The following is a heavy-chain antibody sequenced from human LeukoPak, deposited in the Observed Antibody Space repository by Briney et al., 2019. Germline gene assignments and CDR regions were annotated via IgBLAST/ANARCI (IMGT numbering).Heavy chain of an antibody. Sequence: SETLSLTCAVYGGSSSVYNWRWIRQPPGKGLEWIGSLYYSGRAYYNPSLKSRVTISVDTSKNQFSLKLSSVTAADTAVYYCARDGLVRGIIYWGQGTLVTASS. V-gene: IGHV4-34*01. CDR3: ARDGLVRGIIY. J-gene: IGHJ4*02. D-gene: IGHD3-10*01. CDR2: LYYSGRA. CDR1: GGSSSVYN.